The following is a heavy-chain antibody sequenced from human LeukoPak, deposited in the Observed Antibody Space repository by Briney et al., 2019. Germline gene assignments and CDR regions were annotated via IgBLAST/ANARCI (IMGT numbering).Heavy chain of an antibody. CDR1: GGSISSGGYY. J-gene: IGHJ4*02. V-gene: IGHV4-31*03. CDR2: IYYSGST. Sequence: SQTLSLTCTVSGGSISSGGYYWSWIRQHPGKGLEWIGYIYYSGSTYYNPSLKSRVTISVDTSKNQFSLKLSSVTAADTAVYYCATYYDFWSSCFDYWGQGTLVTVSS. D-gene: IGHD3-3*01. CDR3: ATYYDFWSSCFDY.